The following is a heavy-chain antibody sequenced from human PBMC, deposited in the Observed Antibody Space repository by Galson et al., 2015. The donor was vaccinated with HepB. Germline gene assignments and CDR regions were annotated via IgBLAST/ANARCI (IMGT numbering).Heavy chain of an antibody. CDR1: GYSFASYW. CDR2: IHPGDSDI. CDR3: AKTTGRFSADFF. Sequence: QSGAEVKKPGESLKISCKGSGYSFASYWIGWVRQMPGKGLEWMGIIHPGDSDIRYSPSFRGRFTISRDNSKNTLYLQMNSLRVEDTAIYYCAKTTGRFSADFFWGQGTLVTVSS. J-gene: IGHJ1*01. D-gene: IGHD1-7*01. V-gene: IGHV5-51*03.